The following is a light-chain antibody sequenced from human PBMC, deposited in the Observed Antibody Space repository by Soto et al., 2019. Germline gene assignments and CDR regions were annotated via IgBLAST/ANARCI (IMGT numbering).Light chain of an antibody. CDR1: QSVSSN. V-gene: IGKV3-15*01. CDR2: GAS. J-gene: IGKJ2*01. CDR3: QQYNNWPPLYT. Sequence: EIVMTQSPATLSVSPGERATLSCRASQSVSSNLAWYQQKPGQAPRLLIYGASTRATGIPARFSGSGSGTEFTLTIGSLQSEDFAVYYCQQYNNWPPLYTCGTGTKLEIK.